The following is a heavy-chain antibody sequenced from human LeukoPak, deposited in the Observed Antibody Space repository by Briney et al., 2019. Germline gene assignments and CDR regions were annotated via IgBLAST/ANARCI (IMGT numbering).Heavy chain of an antibody. Sequence: SETLSLTCTVSGGSISSSSYYWGWIRQPPGKGLEWIGTIYYSGSTYYNPSLKSRVTISVDTSKNQFSLKLSSVTAADTAVYYCARLMDDSSGVYYFDYWGQGTLVTVSS. D-gene: IGHD6-19*01. J-gene: IGHJ4*02. V-gene: IGHV4-39*01. CDR2: IYYSGST. CDR3: ARLMDDSSGVYYFDY. CDR1: GGSISSSSYY.